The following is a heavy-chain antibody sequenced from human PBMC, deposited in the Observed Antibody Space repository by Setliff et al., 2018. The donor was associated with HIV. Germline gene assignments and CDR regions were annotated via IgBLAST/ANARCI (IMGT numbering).Heavy chain of an antibody. CDR2: FDPEDGPDDGQT. CDR1: GSSLTELS. V-gene: IGHV1-24*01. J-gene: IGHJ4*02. CDR3: ATVVPTGAYFHD. Sequence: GASVKVSCKVSGSSLTELSIHWVRQTPGKGLQWMGGFDPEDGPDDGQTIYARKFQGRVTMTEDTSTDTAYMVLARLTSEDTAVYFCATVVPTGAYFHDWGQGTLVTVSS. D-gene: IGHD2-15*01.